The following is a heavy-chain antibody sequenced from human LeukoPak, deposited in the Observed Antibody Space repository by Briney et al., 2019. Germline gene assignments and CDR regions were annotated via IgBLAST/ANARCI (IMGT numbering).Heavy chain of an antibody. Sequence: SETLSLTCTVSGGSISSCYWSWIRQPPGKGLEWIGYIYYSGSTNYNPSLKSRVTISVDTSKNQFSLKLSSVTAADTAVYYCARRFTMVRGIINYYGMDVWGQGTTVTVSS. CDR2: IYYSGST. J-gene: IGHJ6*02. CDR3: ARRFTMVRGIINYYGMDV. V-gene: IGHV4-59*08. D-gene: IGHD3-10*01. CDR1: GGSISSCY.